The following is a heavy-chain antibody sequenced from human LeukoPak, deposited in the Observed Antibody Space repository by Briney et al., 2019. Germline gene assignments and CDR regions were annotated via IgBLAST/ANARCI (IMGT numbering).Heavy chain of an antibody. J-gene: IGHJ4*02. V-gene: IGHV4-59*01. CDR2: IYNSGST. CDR1: GGSFSGYY. D-gene: IGHD3-3*01. CDR3: ALGEWLSQFDY. Sequence: PSETLSLTCAVYGGSFSGYYWSWIRQPPGKGLEWIGYIYNSGSTNYNPSLKSRVTISVGTSKNQFSLKLSSVTAADTAVYYCALGEWLSQFDYWGQGILVTVPS.